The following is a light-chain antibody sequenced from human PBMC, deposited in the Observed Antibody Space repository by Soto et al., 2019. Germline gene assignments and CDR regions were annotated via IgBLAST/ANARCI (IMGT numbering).Light chain of an antibody. CDR2: DAS. J-gene: IGKJ1*01. CDR3: HQYNNWPPWT. Sequence: ILMTQSPATLSVSPGERATLSCRASQSVSNNLAWYQQKPGQATRLLIYDASTRATGIPARFSGSGSGTEFTLTISGLQSEDFAVYYCHQYNNWPPWTFGQGTKVEIK. CDR1: QSVSNN. V-gene: IGKV3-15*01.